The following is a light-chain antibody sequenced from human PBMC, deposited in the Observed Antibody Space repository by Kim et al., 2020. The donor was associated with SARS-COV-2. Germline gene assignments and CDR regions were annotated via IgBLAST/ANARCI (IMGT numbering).Light chain of an antibody. CDR3: AAWDDSLSVHYV. J-gene: IGLJ1*01. V-gene: IGLV1-47*01. CDR2: ENY. CDR1: RSNIGSNY. Sequence: RVTISCSGSRSNIGSNYVYWYQQLPGAAPKLLIYENYQRPSGVPHRFSGSKSGTSASLAISGLRSEDEADYYCAAWDDSLSVHYVFGTGTKVTVL.